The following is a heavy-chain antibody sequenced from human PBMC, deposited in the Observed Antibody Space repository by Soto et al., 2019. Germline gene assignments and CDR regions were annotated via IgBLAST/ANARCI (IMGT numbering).Heavy chain of an antibody. CDR2: IYWDDDK. Sequence: QITLKESGPPLVKPTQTLTLTCTFSGFSLSTSGVGVGWIRQPPGKALEWLALIYWDDDKRYSPSLKSRLTIPKDTAKNQVVHTMTNMDPVDTATYYCAHKRGYQLLRGWFDPWGQGTLVTGSS. CDR1: GFSLSTSGVG. J-gene: IGHJ5*02. CDR3: AHKRGYQLLRGWFDP. V-gene: IGHV2-5*02. D-gene: IGHD2-2*01.